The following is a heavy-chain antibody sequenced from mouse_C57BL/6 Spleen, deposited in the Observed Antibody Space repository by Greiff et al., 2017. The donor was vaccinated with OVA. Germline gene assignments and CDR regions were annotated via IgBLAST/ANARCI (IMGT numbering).Heavy chain of an antibody. CDR1: GYAFSSYW. J-gene: IGHJ4*01. CDR2: IYPGDGDT. V-gene: IGHV1-80*01. D-gene: IGHD1-1*01. CDR3: ARSPYYYGSSSYYYAMDY. Sequence: QVQLQQSGAELVKPGASVKISCKASGYAFSSYWMNWVKQRPGKGLEWIGQIYPGDGDTNYNGKFKGKATLTADKSSSTAYMQLSSLTSEDSAVYFCARSPYYYGSSSYYYAMDYWGQGTSVTVSS.